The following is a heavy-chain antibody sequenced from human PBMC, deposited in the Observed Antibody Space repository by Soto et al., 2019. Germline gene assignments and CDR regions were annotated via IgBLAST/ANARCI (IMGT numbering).Heavy chain of an antibody. Sequence: SETLSLTCSVSGGTISGYYWTWIRQPAGKGLEWIGRIYSSGNAKYNPSLQSRVTMSLDTSNNQFSLRLTSVTAADTAVYYCARGQRFSDWFDPWGQGSLVTVSS. V-gene: IGHV4-4*07. CDR3: ARGQRFSDWFDP. D-gene: IGHD3-3*01. J-gene: IGHJ5*02. CDR2: IYSSGNA. CDR1: GGTISGYY.